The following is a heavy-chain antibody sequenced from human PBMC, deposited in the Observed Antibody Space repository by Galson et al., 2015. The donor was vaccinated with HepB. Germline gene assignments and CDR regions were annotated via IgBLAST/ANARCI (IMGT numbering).Heavy chain of an antibody. Sequence: SLRLSCAASGFTFNNFAMHWVRQAPGKGLEWLAVISYDVINRNYADSVKGRFTISRDNSKNTLYLQMSSPKTEDTAVYFCAKDSAWRTIRMPDYCGQGTLVTVSS. J-gene: IGHJ4*02. CDR3: AKDSAWRTIRMPDY. V-gene: IGHV3-30*18. D-gene: IGHD2-2*01. CDR1: GFTFNNFA. CDR2: ISYDVINR.